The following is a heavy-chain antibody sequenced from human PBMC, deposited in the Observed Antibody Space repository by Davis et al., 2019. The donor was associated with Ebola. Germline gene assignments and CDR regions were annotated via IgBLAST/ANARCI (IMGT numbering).Heavy chain of an antibody. CDR2: ISGSGGST. J-gene: IGHJ4*02. Sequence: GESLKISCAASGFTFSSYAMSWVRQAPGKGLEWVSAISGSGGSTYYADSVKGRFTISRDNSKNTLHLQMNSLKTEDTAVYYCTSTVTTGDYWGQGTLVTVSS. V-gene: IGHV3-23*01. CDR1: GFTFSSYA. CDR3: TSTVTTGDY. D-gene: IGHD4-11*01.